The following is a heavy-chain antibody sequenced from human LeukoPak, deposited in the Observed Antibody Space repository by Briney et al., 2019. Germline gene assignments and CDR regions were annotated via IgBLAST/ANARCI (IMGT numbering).Heavy chain of an antibody. J-gene: IGHJ6*02. CDR1: GGTFSSYA. CDR3: ARVSIAARPYYYGMDV. CDR2: IIPIFGTA. D-gene: IGHD6-6*01. Sequence: ASVKVSCKASGGTFSSYAISWVRQAPGQGLEWMGGIIPIFGTANYAQKFQGRVTITADESTSTAYMELSSLRSEDTAVYYCARVSIAARPYYYGMDVWGQGTTVTVSS. V-gene: IGHV1-69*13.